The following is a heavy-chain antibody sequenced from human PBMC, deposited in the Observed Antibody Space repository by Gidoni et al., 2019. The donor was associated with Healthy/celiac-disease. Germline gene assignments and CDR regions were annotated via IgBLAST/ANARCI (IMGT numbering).Heavy chain of an antibody. Sequence: QVQQVQSGAEVKNPRASVSVSCKASGHTFTRHGTSWVRQAPGQGLEWLGWISAFNGNTTYAQRLQGRVTMTTDTSTSTAYMELMGLRSDDTAVYYCARDQDFDWLRRLRYYGMDVWGQGTTVTVSS. CDR3: ARDQDFDWLRRLRYYGMDV. J-gene: IGHJ6*02. CDR1: GHTFTRHG. V-gene: IGHV1-18*01. CDR2: ISAFNGNT. D-gene: IGHD3-9*01.